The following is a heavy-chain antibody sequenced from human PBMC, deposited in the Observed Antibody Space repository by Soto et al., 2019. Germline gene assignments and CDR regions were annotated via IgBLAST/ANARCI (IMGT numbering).Heavy chain of an antibody. CDR3: ARDNSGSGIWDYYYGMDV. CDR1: GFTFSSYG. CDR2: IWYDGSNK. D-gene: IGHD1-26*01. Sequence: QVQLVESGGGVVQPGRSLRLSCAASGFTFSSYGMHWVRQAPGKGLEWVAVIWYDGSNKYYADSVKGRFTISRDNSKNTLYLQMNSRRAEDTAVYYCARDNSGSGIWDYYYGMDVWGQGTTVTVSS. J-gene: IGHJ6*02. V-gene: IGHV3-33*01.